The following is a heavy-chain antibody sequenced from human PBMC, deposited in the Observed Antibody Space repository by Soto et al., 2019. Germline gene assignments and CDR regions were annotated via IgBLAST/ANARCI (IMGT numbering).Heavy chain of an antibody. Sequence: SETLSLTCTVSGGSISSGDYYWSWIRQPPGKGLEWIGYIYYSGSTYYNPSLKSRVTISVDTSKNQFSLKLSSVTAADTAVYYCARVRWLLLQDWFDPWGQGTLVTVSS. J-gene: IGHJ5*02. CDR1: GGSISSGDYY. CDR2: IYYSGST. D-gene: IGHD3-22*01. CDR3: ARVRWLLLQDWFDP. V-gene: IGHV4-30-4*01.